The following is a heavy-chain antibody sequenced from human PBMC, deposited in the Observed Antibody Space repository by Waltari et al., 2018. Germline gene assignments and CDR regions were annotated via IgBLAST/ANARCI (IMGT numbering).Heavy chain of an antibody. CDR3: ARSVYGDYGGRFFDY. CDR1: GGSIISGDYY. J-gene: IGHJ4*02. D-gene: IGHD4-17*01. V-gene: IGHV4-30-4*08. Sequence: QVQLEESGPGLVNPSQTLSLTCSVSGGSIISGDYYWTWIRQSPRKGLEWIGHIYYYGTTSYNPSLMGRTSISLDTSKNHFSPKLSSVAAADAALYYCARSVYGDYGGRFFDYWGQGILVTVSS. CDR2: IYYYGTT.